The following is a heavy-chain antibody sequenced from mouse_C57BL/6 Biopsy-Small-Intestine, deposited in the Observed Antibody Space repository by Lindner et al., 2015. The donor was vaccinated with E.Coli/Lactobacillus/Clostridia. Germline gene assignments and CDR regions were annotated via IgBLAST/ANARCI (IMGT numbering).Heavy chain of an antibody. CDR1: GFTFSSYG. V-gene: IGHV5-6*01. Sequence: VQLQESGGDLVKPGGSLKLSCAASGFTFSSYGMSWVRQTPDKRLEWVATINSGGSYTYYPDSVKGRFTISRGNAKNTLYLQMSSLKSEDTAMYYCARHSSYAMDYWGQGTSVTVSS. J-gene: IGHJ4*01. CDR2: INSGGSYT. CDR3: ARHSSYAMDY. D-gene: IGHD1-1*01.